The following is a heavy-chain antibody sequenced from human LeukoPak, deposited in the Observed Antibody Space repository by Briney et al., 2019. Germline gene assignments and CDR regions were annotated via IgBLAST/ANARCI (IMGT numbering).Heavy chain of an antibody. Sequence: PGGSLRLSCAASGFTFDDYGMNWVRQVPGKGLEWVAGMNWNGGSTGYADSVKGRFTISKDNAKNSLYLQMNSLRAEDTALYYCAKDSFPWGKGTTVTVSS. D-gene: IGHD2-15*01. V-gene: IGHV3-20*04. CDR2: MNWNGGST. CDR3: AKDSFP. CDR1: GFTFDDYG. J-gene: IGHJ6*04.